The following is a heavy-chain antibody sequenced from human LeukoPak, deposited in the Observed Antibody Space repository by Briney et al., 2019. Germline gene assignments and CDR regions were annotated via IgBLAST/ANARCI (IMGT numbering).Heavy chain of an antibody. J-gene: IGHJ4*02. CDR3: AREGVAGTGLDY. D-gene: IGHD6-13*01. V-gene: IGHV1-69*05. CDR1: GGTFNNYA. CDR2: ITPIFGTA. Sequence: GASVKVSCKASGGTFNNYAFNWVRQAPGQGLEWMGGITPIFGTANYAQKFQGRVTMTRDTSTSTVYMELSSLRSEDTAVYYCAREGVAGTGLDYWGQGTLVTVSS.